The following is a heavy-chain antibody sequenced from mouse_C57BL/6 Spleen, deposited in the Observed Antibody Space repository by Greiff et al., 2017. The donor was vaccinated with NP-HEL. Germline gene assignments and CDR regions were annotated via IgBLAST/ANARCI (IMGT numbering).Heavy chain of an antibody. Sequence: QVHVKQSGAELVKPGASVKISCKASGYAFSSYWMNWVKQRPGKGLEWIGQIYPGDGDTNYNGKFKGKATLTADKSSSTAYMQLSSLTSEDSAVYFCARWDLLWYYAMDYWGQGTSVTVSS. CDR3: ARWDLLWYYAMDY. V-gene: IGHV1-80*01. CDR1: GYAFSSYW. J-gene: IGHJ4*01. CDR2: IYPGDGDT. D-gene: IGHD2-1*01.